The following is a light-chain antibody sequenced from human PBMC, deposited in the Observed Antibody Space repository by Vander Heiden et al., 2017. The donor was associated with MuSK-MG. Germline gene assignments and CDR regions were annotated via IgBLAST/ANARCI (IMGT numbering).Light chain of an antibody. CDR1: QSVRSRC. J-gene: IGKJ2*01. Sequence: ELVLTQSPGTLSFYTGERATLFCRASQSVRSRCLAWYQQRPGQAPRLLIYAASSRATGIPDRFSGSGSETDFSLTISGLEPEDSAVYFCQQFNRLPLTFGEGTKLQIK. CDR2: AAS. CDR3: QQFNRLPLT. V-gene: IGKV3-20*01.